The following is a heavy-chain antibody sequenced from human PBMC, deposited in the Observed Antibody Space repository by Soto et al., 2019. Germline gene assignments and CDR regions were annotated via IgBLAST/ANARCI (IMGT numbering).Heavy chain of an antibody. V-gene: IGHV1-8*01. J-gene: IGHJ6*03. CDR2: MNPNIGNT. CDR1: GYTFTSYD. Sequence: ASVKVSCKASGYTFTSYDINWVRQATGQGLEWMGWMNPNIGNTGYAQKFQGRVTMTRNTSISTAYMELSSLRSEDTAVYYCARSEGYNWNDEAGRYYYYYMDVWGKGTTVTVSS. CDR3: ARSEGYNWNDEAGRYYYYYMDV. D-gene: IGHD1-1*01.